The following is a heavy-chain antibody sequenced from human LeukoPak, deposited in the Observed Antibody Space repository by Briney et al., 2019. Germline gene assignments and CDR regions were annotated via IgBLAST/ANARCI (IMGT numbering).Heavy chain of an antibody. CDR2: ISASGGST. D-gene: IGHD5-12*01. V-gene: IGHV3-23*01. CDR3: AKGRGYSGYDFFDY. J-gene: IGHJ4*02. CDR1: GFTFSSYA. Sequence: GLSLRLSCAASGFTFSSYAMSWVRQAPGKGLEWVSAISASGGSTFYADSVKGRFTISRDNSKNTLHLQMNSLRAEDTALYYCAKGRGYSGYDFFDYWGQGTLVTVSS.